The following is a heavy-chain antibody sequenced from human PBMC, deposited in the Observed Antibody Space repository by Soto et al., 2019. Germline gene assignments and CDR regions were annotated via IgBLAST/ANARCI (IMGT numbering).Heavy chain of an antibody. D-gene: IGHD3-10*01. V-gene: IGHV1-18*04. Sequence: GASVKVSCKTSGYTFTTYGVSWVRQAPGQGLEWMGWISAYNGNTNYAQKLQGRVTMTTDTSTNTAYMELRGLRSDDTAVYYCARDRYYYGSGSYYISWFDPWGQGTLVTVSS. CDR3: ARDRYYYGSGSYYISWFDP. J-gene: IGHJ5*02. CDR2: ISAYNGNT. CDR1: GYTFTTYG.